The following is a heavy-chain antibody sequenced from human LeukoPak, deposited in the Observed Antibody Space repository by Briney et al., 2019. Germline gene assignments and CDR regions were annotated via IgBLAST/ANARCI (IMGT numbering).Heavy chain of an antibody. V-gene: IGHV3-48*03. CDR3: ARSLGDWIGPFDY. Sequence: GGSLRLSCAASGFTFSSYEMNWVRQAPGKGLKWVSYISSSGSTIYYADSVKGRFTISRDNAKNSLYLQMNSLRAEDTAVYYCARSLGDWIGPFDYWGQGTLVTVSS. CDR2: ISSSGSTI. D-gene: IGHD2-21*02. J-gene: IGHJ4*02. CDR1: GFTFSSYE.